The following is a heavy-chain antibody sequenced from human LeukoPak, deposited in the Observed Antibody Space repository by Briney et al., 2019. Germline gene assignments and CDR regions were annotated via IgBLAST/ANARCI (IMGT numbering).Heavy chain of an antibody. CDR3: ARRAFPRCYSL. Sequence: PSETLSLTCAVYGGSFSGYYWSWIRQPPGKGLEWIGEINHSGSTNYNPSLKSRVTISVDTSKYQFSLKVRSVTAADTAVFYCARRAFPRCYSLWGQGTLVTVSS. D-gene: IGHD2-15*01. CDR1: GGSFSGYY. CDR2: INHSGST. J-gene: IGHJ4*02. V-gene: IGHV4-34*01.